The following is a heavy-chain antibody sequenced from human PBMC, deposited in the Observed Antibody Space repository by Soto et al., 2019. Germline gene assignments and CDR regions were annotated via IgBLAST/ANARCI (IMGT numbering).Heavy chain of an antibody. J-gene: IGHJ5*02. CDR1: GFTFSSNA. V-gene: IGHV3-23*01. CDR3: AKDGRYCSGGSCHWDWFDP. Sequence: PGGSLRLSCAASGFTFSSNAMSWVRQAPGKGLEWVSVISGGGGSTNYADSVKGRFSISRDNSKNTLYLQMNSLRAEDTAVYYCAKDGRYCSGGSCHWDWFDPWGHGTLVTVSS. D-gene: IGHD2-15*01. CDR2: ISGGGGST.